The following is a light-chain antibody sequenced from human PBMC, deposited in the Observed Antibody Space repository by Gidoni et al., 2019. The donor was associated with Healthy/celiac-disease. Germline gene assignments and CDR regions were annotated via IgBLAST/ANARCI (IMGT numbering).Light chain of an antibody. V-gene: IGLV2-14*01. CDR1: SSDVGGYNY. CDR2: EVS. Sequence: QSALTQPAPVSGSPGQSITISCTGTSSDVGGYNYVSWYQQHPGKAPKLMIYEVSNRPSGVSNRFSGSKSGNTASLTISGLQAEDEADYYCSSYTSSSTLVVFGTGTKVTVL. CDR3: SSYTSSSTLVV. J-gene: IGLJ1*01.